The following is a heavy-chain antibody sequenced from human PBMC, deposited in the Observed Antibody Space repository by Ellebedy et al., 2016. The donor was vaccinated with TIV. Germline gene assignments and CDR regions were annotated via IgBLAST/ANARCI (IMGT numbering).Heavy chain of an antibody. D-gene: IGHD3-10*01. CDR3: ARDSSPHITMLRGIIYYYAMDV. CDR1: GGSISSYY. Sequence: SETLSLTCTVSGGSISSYYWSWVRQPAGKGLEWIGRIYTSGSTNYNPSLKSRVTMSVDTSKNQFSLKLRSVTAADTAVYYCARDSSPHITMLRGIIYYYAMDVWGQGTTVTVSS. V-gene: IGHV4-4*07. J-gene: IGHJ6*02. CDR2: IYTSGST.